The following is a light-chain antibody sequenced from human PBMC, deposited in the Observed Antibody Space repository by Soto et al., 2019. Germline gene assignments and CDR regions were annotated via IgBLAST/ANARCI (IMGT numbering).Light chain of an antibody. CDR1: SSDVGGYNY. V-gene: IGLV2-11*01. J-gene: IGLJ1*01. Sequence: QSVLTQPRSVSGSPGQSVTISCTGTSSDVGGYNYVSWYQQHPGKAPKLMIYDVSNRPSGVPDRFSGSKSGNTASLTISGLQAEDEADYYCSSFTSRFTFVFGTGTKLTVL. CDR3: SSFTSRFTFV. CDR2: DVS.